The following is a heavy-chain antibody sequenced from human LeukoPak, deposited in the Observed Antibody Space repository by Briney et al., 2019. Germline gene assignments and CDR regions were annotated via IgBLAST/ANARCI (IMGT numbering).Heavy chain of an antibody. J-gene: IGHJ3*02. V-gene: IGHV3-21*01. CDR2: ISSSSSSI. D-gene: IGHD6-19*01. CDR1: GFTFSSYS. Sequence: YPGGSLRLSCAASGFTFSSYSMNWVRQAPGKGLEWVSSISSSSSSIFYADSAKGRFTISRDNAKNSLYLQMNSLRAEDTAVYYCAAQWLVRVNIWGQGTMVTVSS. CDR3: AAQWLVRVNI.